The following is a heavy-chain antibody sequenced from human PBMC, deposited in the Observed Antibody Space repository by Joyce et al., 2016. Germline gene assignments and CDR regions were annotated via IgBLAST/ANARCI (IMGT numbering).Heavy chain of an antibody. CDR2: VSYSGRT. CDR3: AHTGDGAGGY. V-gene: IGHV4-59*01. D-gene: IGHD4/OR15-4a*01. Sequence: QVQLQESGPGLVRPSETLSLTCSVSGGSFSTYWWSWIRQPPGKGLEWVAFVSYSGRTSYNPSLRSRVAISADTSKGRFSLVLTSVTAADTAMYYCAHTGDGAGGYWGQGTLVTVSS. CDR1: GGSFSTYW. J-gene: IGHJ4*02.